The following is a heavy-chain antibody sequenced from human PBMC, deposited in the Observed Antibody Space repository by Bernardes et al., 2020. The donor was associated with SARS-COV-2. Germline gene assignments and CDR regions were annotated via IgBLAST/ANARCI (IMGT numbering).Heavy chain of an antibody. CDR3: ARGVGLYCSSTSCYNDAFDI. J-gene: IGHJ3*02. CDR1: GGSISSYY. CDR2: IYYSGST. Sequence: SETLSLTFTVSGGSISSYYWSWIRQPPGKGLEWIGYIYYSGSTNYNPSLKSRVTISVDTSKNQFSLKLSSVTAADTAVYYCARGVGLYCSSTSCYNDAFDIWGQGTMVTVSS. V-gene: IGHV4-59*08. D-gene: IGHD2-2*01.